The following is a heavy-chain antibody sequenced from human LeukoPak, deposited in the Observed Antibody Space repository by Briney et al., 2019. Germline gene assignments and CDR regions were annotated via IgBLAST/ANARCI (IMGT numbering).Heavy chain of an antibody. CDR2: IYHSGST. D-gene: IGHD3-10*01. V-gene: IGHV4-30-2*01. J-gene: IGHJ4*02. CDR3: ARVLLSQYYFDY. CDR1: GGSISSGGYS. Sequence: SQTLSLTCAVSGGSISSGGYSWSWIRQPPGKGLEWIGYIYHSGSTYYNPSLKSRVTISVDRSRNQFSLKLSSVTAADTAVYYCARVLLSQYYFDYWGQGTLVTVSS.